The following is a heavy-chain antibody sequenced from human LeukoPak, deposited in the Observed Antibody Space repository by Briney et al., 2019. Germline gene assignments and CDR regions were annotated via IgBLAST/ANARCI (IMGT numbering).Heavy chain of an antibody. CDR1: GGSISSGGYY. D-gene: IGHD5-12*01. CDR3: ARDDSGYDILDY. V-gene: IGHV4-31*01. Sequence: PSQTLSLTCTVSGGSISSGGYYWSWIRQHPGKGLEWIGYIYYSGSTYYNPSLKSQVTISVDTSKNQFSLKLTSVTAADTAVYYCARDDSGYDILDYWGQGTLVTVSS. CDR2: IYYSGST. J-gene: IGHJ4*02.